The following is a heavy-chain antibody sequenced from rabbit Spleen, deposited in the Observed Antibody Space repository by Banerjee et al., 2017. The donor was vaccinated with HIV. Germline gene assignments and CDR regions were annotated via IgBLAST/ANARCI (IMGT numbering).Heavy chain of an antibody. CDR3: ARGSAAMTMVITGYYLSL. CDR1: GFTLSSYYM. J-gene: IGHJ4*01. D-gene: IGHD2-1*01. Sequence: QEQLKESGGGLVQPGGSLKLSCKVSGFTLSSYYMNWVRQAPGKGLEWIGCMDTGSGGVTYYASWAKGRFTISKTSSTAVTLQMTSLTAADTATYFCARGSAAMTMVITGYYLSLWGPGTLVTVS. CDR2: MDTGSGGVT. V-gene: IGHV1S45*01.